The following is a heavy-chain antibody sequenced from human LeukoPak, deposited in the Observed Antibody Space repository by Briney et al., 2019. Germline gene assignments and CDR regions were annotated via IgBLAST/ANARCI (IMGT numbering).Heavy chain of an antibody. CDR1: GFPFSSYS. J-gene: IGHJ6*02. V-gene: IGHV3-7*03. Sequence: PGGSLRLSCAASGFPFSSYSMTWVRQAPGKGLEWVANIKPDGTTKFYVDSVKGRFTISRDNALNSLYLQMNSLRAEDTAIYYCARVPNSSSWPKAAYYYYYGMDVWGQGTTVTVSS. CDR2: IKPDGTTK. CDR3: ARVPNSSSWPKAAYYYYYGMDV. D-gene: IGHD6-13*01.